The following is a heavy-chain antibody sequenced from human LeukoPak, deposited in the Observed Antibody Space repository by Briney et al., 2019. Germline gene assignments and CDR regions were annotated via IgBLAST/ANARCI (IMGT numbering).Heavy chain of an antibody. CDR2: IIDSGGST. CDR1: GFTFSDYY. Sequence: GGSLRLSCAASGFTFSDYYMSWIRQAPGKGLQWVSAIIDSGGSTYYADSVKGRFTISRDNSKNTLYLQMNSLRAEDTAVYYCAKGNNRWYLDYWGQGTLVTVSS. V-gene: IGHV3-23*01. D-gene: IGHD1/OR15-1a*01. J-gene: IGHJ4*02. CDR3: AKGNNRWYLDY.